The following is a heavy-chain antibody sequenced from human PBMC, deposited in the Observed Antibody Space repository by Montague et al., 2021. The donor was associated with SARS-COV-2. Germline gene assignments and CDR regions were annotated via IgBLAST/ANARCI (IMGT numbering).Heavy chain of an antibody. CDR3: ARGPRITMVVVVITDIWFDP. V-gene: IGHV4-34*01. Sequence: SETLSLTCAVYGGSVSDYYWSWIRRPPGKGLEWIGEINHSGSTNYNPSLKSRVTTSVDTSKNQFSLKLTPVTAADTAVYYCARGPRITMVVVVITDIWFDPWGQGTLVTVSS. J-gene: IGHJ5*02. CDR2: INHSGST. D-gene: IGHD3-22*01. CDR1: GGSVSDYY.